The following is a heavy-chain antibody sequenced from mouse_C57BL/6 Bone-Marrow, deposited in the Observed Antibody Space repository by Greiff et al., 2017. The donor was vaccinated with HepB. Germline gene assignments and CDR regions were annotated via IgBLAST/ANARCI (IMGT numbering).Heavy chain of an antibody. J-gene: IGHJ4*01. CDR3: ARARYDYPMDY. D-gene: IGHD2-4*01. V-gene: IGHV1-72*01. Sequence: QVQLQQPGAELVKPGASVKLSCKASGYTFTSYWMHWVKQRPGRGLEWIGRIEPNSGGTKYNEKFKSKATLTVDKPSSTAYMQLSSLTSEDSAVYYCARARYDYPMDYWGQGTSVTVSS. CDR2: IEPNSGGT. CDR1: GYTFTSYW.